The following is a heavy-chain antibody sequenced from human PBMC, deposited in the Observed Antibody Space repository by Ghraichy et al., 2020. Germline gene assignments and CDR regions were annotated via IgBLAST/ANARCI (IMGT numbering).Heavy chain of an antibody. V-gene: IGHV1-46*01. D-gene: IGHD6-6*01. J-gene: IGHJ6*02. CDR2: INPNDGST. CDR3: ARRKLVGGPDYYGLDV. CDR1: GYTFTHYY. Sequence: ASVKVSCKASGYTFTHYYIHWVRQAPGQGLEWMGVINPNDGSTSYAQNLRGRVTISRGTSPSTFHMELSSLTSADTAVYFCARRKLVGGPDYYGLDVGGQGTTVTVSS.